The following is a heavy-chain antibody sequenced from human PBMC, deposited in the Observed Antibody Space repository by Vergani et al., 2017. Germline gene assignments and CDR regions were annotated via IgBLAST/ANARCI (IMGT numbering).Heavy chain of an antibody. D-gene: IGHD2-2*01. CDR1: GFTLSSYD. Sequence: EVQLVESGGGLVQPGGSLRLSCAASGFTLSSYDMHWVRQPTGERREWVSAIGPAGDTYYPDSVKGRFTISRENAKNSLYLQMNTLIAGDTAMYYCARRCSSTACSGDWYFDLWGRGTLVTVSS. CDR2: IGPAGDT. CDR3: ARRCSSTACSGDWYFDL. V-gene: IGHV3-13*01. J-gene: IGHJ2*01.